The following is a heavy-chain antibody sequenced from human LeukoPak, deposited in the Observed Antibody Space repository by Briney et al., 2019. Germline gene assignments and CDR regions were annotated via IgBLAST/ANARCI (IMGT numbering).Heavy chain of an antibody. D-gene: IGHD6-19*01. V-gene: IGHV3-23*01. CDR3: ASTSSGWYHLDY. J-gene: IGHJ4*02. Sequence: GGSLRLSCAASGFTFRNYAIKWVRQAPGKGLEWVAVISGSGGSTYYADSVKGRFTISRDNSKNTLYLQMSSLRAEDTAVYYCASTSSGWYHLDYWGQGTLVTVSS. CDR2: ISGSGGST. CDR1: GFTFRNYA.